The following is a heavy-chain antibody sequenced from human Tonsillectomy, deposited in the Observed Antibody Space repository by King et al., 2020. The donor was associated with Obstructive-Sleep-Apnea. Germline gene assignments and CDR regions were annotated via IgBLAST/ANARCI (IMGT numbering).Heavy chain of an antibody. J-gene: IGHJ5*02. V-gene: IGHV4-39*07. CDR3: ARNTHWFDP. CDR2: FYYSGST. Sequence: QLQESGPGLVKPSETLSLTCTGSGGPISSSSYYWGWIRQPPGKGLEWIGCFYYSGSTYYNPSLKSRVTISVDTSKNQFSLKLSSVTAADTAVYYCARNTHWFDPWGQGTLVTVSS. CDR1: GGPISSSSYY. D-gene: IGHD2-15*01.